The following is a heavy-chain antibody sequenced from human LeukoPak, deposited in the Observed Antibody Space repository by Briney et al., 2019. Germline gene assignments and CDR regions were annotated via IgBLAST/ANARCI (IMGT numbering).Heavy chain of an antibody. D-gene: IGHD3-22*01. J-gene: IGHJ4*02. Sequence: PGGSLRLSCAASGFTFSSYAMSWVRQAPGKGLEWVSAISGSGGSTYYADSVKGRFTISRDNSKNTLYLQMNSLRAEDTAVYYCARSGGAFGGSGYFDYWGQGTLVTVSS. V-gene: IGHV3-23*01. CDR3: ARSGGAFGGSGYFDY. CDR2: ISGSGGST. CDR1: GFTFSSYA.